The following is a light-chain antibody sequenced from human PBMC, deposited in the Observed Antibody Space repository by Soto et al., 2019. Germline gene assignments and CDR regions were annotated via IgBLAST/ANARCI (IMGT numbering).Light chain of an antibody. Sequence: QSVLTQPASVSGSPGQSITISCAGTRSDIGASNSVSWYQHLPGRPHTLIIYEATNRPSGVSERFSGSKTGDTASLTISGLQADDEAEYFCISYKTDDTLVFGSGTKVTVL. CDR1: RSDIGASNS. CDR3: ISYKTDDTLV. V-gene: IGLV2-14*01. J-gene: IGLJ1*01. CDR2: EAT.